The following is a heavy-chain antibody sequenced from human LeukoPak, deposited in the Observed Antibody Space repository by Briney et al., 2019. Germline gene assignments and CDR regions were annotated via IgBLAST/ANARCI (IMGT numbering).Heavy chain of an antibody. Sequence: GGSLRLSCAASGFTFSSYSMNWVRQAPGKGLEWVSYISSSSSTIYYADSVKGRFTISRDNAKNTLYLQMNSLRAEDTAVYYCARDGVRGVLGYGMDVWGQGTTVTVSS. CDR1: GFTFSSYS. D-gene: IGHD3-10*01. J-gene: IGHJ6*02. CDR3: ARDGVRGVLGYGMDV. CDR2: ISSSSSTI. V-gene: IGHV3-48*04.